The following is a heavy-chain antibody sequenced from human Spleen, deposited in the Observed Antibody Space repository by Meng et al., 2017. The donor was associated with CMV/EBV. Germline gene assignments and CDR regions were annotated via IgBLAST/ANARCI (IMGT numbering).Heavy chain of an antibody. J-gene: IGHJ4*02. V-gene: IGHV4-34*01. D-gene: IGHD3-22*01. CDR2: INHSGST. CDR3: ARDYYDSSGLDY. Sequence: QAQPQQGGGGLLKPSGTLARTCAVYGGSVSGYYWSWIRQPPGKGLEWIGEINHSGSTNYNPSLKSRVTISVDTSKNQFSLKLSSVTAADTAVYYCARDYYDSSGLDYWGQGTLVTVSS. CDR1: GGSVSGYY.